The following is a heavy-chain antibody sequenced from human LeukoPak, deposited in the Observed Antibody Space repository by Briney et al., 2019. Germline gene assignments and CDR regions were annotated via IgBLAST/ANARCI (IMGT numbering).Heavy chain of an antibody. Sequence: GRSLRLSCAASGFTFSSYAMHRVRQAPGKGLEWVAVISYDGSNKYYADSVKGRFTISRDNSKNTLYLQMNSLRGEDTAVYYCAKSTGGSCYAASDIWGQGTMVTVSS. CDR2: ISYDGSNK. CDR3: AKSTGGSCYAASDI. D-gene: IGHD2-15*01. CDR1: GFTFSSYA. V-gene: IGHV3-30-3*02. J-gene: IGHJ3*02.